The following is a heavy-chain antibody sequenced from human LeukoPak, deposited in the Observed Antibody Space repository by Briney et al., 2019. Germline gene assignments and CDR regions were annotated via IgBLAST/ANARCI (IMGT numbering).Heavy chain of an antibody. Sequence: GASVTVSCKASGYTFTGYYMHWVRQAPGQGLEWMGWINPNSGGTNYAQKFQGWVTMTRDTSISTAYMELSRLRSDDTAVYYCARGGSYGSFYYYGMDVWGQGTTVTVSS. D-gene: IGHD1-26*01. V-gene: IGHV1-2*04. CDR2: INPNSGGT. CDR1: GYTFTGYY. J-gene: IGHJ6*02. CDR3: ARGGSYGSFYYYGMDV.